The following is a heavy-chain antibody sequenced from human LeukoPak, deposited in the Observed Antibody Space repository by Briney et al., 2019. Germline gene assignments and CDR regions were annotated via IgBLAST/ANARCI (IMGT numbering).Heavy chain of an antibody. D-gene: IGHD6-6*01. CDR2: IHNSGST. J-gene: IGHJ4*02. CDR1: GGSISSGESY. CDR3: VREVAARFDY. Sequence: PSQTLSLTCTVSGGSISSGESYWSWIRQPPGKGREWIGYIHNSGSTYYNPSLKSRVTISIDTSKNQFSLKLTSVTAADTAVYYCVREVAARFDYWGQGTLVTVSS. V-gene: IGHV4-30-4*08.